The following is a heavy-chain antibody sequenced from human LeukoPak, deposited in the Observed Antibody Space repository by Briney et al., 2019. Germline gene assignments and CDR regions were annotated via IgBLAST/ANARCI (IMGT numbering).Heavy chain of an antibody. Sequence: GESLKISCTASGIGFYNYWMHWVRQAPGKGLEWLSRVTSDGSDTVYADSVKGRFTISQDNARTTVYLQMSSLRLDDTATYYCATGLGRYYDYWGQGSLVTVSS. J-gene: IGHJ4*02. CDR3: ATGLGRYYDY. CDR2: VTSDGSDT. V-gene: IGHV3-74*01. D-gene: IGHD2-8*02. CDR1: GIGFYNYW.